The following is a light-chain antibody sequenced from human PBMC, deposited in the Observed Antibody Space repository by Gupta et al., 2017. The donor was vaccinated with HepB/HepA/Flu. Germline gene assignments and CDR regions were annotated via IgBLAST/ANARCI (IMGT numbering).Light chain of an antibody. V-gene: IGKV4-1*01. Sequence: DIVLTQSPDSLAVSLCERATINCKSIQTISSALTWYQHKTGQPPQLLIYWAPTRHSGVPDRFSGRGSGTDFTLIISSLQAEDVAVYYCQQYYSTQPLTFGGGTKVEIK. CDR3: QQYYSTQPLT. CDR2: WAP. CDR1: QTISSA. J-gene: IGKJ4*01.